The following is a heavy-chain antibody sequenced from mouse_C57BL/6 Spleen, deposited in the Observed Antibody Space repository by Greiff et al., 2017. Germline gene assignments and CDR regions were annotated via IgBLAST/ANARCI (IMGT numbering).Heavy chain of an antibody. V-gene: IGHV5-4*01. Sequence: EVQVVESGGGLVKPGGSLKLSCAASGFTFSSYAMSWVRQTPEKRLEWVATISDGGSYTYYPDNVKGRFTISRDNAKNNLYLQMSHLKSEDTAMYYCARDADYEDMDYWGQGTSVTVSS. J-gene: IGHJ4*01. CDR2: ISDGGSYT. CDR3: ARDADYEDMDY. CDR1: GFTFSSYA.